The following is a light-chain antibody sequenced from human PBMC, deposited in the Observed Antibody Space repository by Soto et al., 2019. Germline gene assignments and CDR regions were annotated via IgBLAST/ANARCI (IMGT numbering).Light chain of an antibody. V-gene: IGKV3-20*01. CDR3: QHYTDSRT. Sequence: EIVLTQSPGTLSLSPGESATLSCRASQSVNSNYLAWYQQKPGQAPRLLIYDTSSRATGIPDRFSGSGSGTDFTLTISRLEPEDFAVYYCQHYTDSRTFGQGTKLEIK. CDR1: QSVNSNY. CDR2: DTS. J-gene: IGKJ2*01.